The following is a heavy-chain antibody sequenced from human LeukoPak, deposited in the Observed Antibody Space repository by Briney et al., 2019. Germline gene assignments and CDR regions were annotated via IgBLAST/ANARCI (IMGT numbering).Heavy chain of an antibody. CDR3: ARERTTIVSGTTIGAY. J-gene: IGHJ4*02. CDR2: ISSSSSYI. D-gene: IGHD2/OR15-2a*01. V-gene: IGHV3-21*01. Sequence: GGSLRLSCAASGFTFSSYSMNWVRQAPGKGLEWVSSISSSSSYIYYADSVKGRFTISRDNAKNSLYLQMNSLRAEDTALYYCARERTTIVSGTTIGAYWGQRTLVTVSS. CDR1: GFTFSSYS.